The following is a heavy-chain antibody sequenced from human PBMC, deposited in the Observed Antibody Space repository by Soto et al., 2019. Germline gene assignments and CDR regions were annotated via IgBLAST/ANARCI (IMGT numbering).Heavy chain of an antibody. V-gene: IGHV4-39*01. J-gene: IGHJ6*02. CDR1: SGSISSSSYY. Sequence: QLQLQESGPGLVKPSETLSLTCTVSSGSISSSSYYWGWIRPPPGKGLEWIGSIYYSGSTYYNPSLKSRVTIAVDTSKNQCSLKLSSVTAADTAVYYCARRLKYCSSTSCYYYYYYSMYVCGQGTTVTVS. CDR3: ARRLKYCSSTSCYYYYYYSMYV. D-gene: IGHD2-2*01. CDR2: IYYSGST.